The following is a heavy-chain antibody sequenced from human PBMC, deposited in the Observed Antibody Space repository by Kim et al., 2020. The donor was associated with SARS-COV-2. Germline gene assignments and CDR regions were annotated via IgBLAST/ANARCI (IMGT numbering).Heavy chain of an antibody. CDR1: GYTFTSYD. CDR2: MNPNSGNT. J-gene: IGHJ6*03. CDR3: ARGVVNSRFLEWLSPTYYYMDV. Sequence: ASVKVSCKASGYTFTSYDINWVRQATGQGLEWMGWMNPNSGNTGYAQKFQGRVTMTRNTSISTAYMELSSLRSEDTAVYYCARGVVNSRFLEWLSPTYYYMDVWGKGTTVTVSS. V-gene: IGHV1-8*01. D-gene: IGHD3-3*01.